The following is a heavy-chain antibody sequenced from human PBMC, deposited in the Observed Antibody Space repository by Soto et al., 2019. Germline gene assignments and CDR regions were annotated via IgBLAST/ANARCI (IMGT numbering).Heavy chain of an antibody. Sequence: ASVKVSCKASGYTFTSYDINLVRQATGQGHEWMGWVNPNSGNTGYAQKFQGRVTMTRNTSISTAYMELSSLRSEDTAVYYCARAYRYCSSTSCRKDAFDIWGQGTMVTVSS. CDR1: GYTFTSYD. D-gene: IGHD2-2*01. CDR3: ARAYRYCSSTSCRKDAFDI. CDR2: VNPNSGNT. V-gene: IGHV1-8*01. J-gene: IGHJ3*02.